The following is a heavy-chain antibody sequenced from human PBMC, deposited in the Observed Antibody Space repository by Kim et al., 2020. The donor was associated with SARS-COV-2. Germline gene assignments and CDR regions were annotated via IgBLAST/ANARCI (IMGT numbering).Heavy chain of an antibody. Sequence: GGSLRLSCAASGFTFSSYAMSWVRQAPGKGLEWVSAISGSGGSTYYADSVKGRFTISRDNSKNTLYLQMNSLRAEDTAVYYCAKEESRISAWYSSSKPTKAGEVDWGQGTLVTVSS. CDR2: ISGSGGST. CDR1: GFTFSSYA. D-gene: IGHD6-13*01. CDR3: AKEESRISAWYSSSKPTKAGEVD. V-gene: IGHV3-23*01. J-gene: IGHJ4*02.